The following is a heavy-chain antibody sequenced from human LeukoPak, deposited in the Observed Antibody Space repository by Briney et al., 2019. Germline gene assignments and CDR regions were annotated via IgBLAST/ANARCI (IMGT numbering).Heavy chain of an antibody. CDR3: AGLKYQLLGPSDY. J-gene: IGHJ4*02. Sequence: PGGSLRLSCAASGFTFSSYGMSWVRQAPGKGLEWVSAISGSGGSTYYADSVKGWFTISRDNSKNTLYLQMNSLRAEDTAVYYCAGLKYQLLGPSDYWGQGTLVTVSS. V-gene: IGHV3-23*01. CDR1: GFTFSSYG. CDR2: ISGSGGST. D-gene: IGHD2-2*01.